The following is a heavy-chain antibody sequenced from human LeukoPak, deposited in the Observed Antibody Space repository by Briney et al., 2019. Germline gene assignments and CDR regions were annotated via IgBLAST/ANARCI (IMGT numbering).Heavy chain of an antibody. CDR3: TTGKFGVVNDAFDI. CDR2: IKSKTDDGTA. V-gene: IGHV3-15*01. D-gene: IGHD3-3*01. CDR1: GFTFSNAW. Sequence: GGSLRLSCAASGFTFSNAWMNWVRQAPVKGLEWVGRIKSKTDDGTADYAAPVKGRFTISRDGSKNTLYLQMNSLKTEDTAVYYCTTGKFGVVNDAFDIWGQGTMVTVSS. J-gene: IGHJ3*02.